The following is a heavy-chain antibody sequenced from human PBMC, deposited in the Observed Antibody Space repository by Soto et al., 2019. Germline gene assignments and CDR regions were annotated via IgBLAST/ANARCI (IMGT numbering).Heavy chain of an antibody. CDR1: GGTFIRDI. J-gene: IGHJ4*02. D-gene: IGHD3-10*01. V-gene: IGHV1-69*06. Sequence: QVQLVQSGAEVKKPGSSVKVSCRASGGTFIRDIVTWVRQAPGQGLEWMGGITPIFSTTNYAQKFRGRVTITADKATNTAYMELSSLTSDDTAVYYCARGCGSGTYNAAYCDFWGQGTLVTVPS. CDR3: ARGCGSGTYNAAYCDF. CDR2: ITPIFSTT.